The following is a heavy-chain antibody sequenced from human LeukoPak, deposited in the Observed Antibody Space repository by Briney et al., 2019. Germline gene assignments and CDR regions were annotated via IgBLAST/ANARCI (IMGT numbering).Heavy chain of an antibody. Sequence: ASVKVSCKASGYTFTNFAMHWVRQAPGQRLEWMGWINAGNGNTKFSQKFQGRVTIIRDTSASTVYMELSSLRFEDTAVYFCARDLQIAVTGPRFYYYGVDVWGQGTTVTVSS. V-gene: IGHV1-3*01. CDR2: INAGNGNT. J-gene: IGHJ6*02. CDR1: GYTFTNFA. CDR3: ARDLQIAVTGPRFYYYGVDV. D-gene: IGHD6-19*01.